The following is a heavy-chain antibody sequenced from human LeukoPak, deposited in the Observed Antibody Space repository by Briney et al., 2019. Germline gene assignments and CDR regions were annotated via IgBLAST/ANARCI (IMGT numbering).Heavy chain of an antibody. CDR2: IIPIFGTA. D-gene: IGHD2/OR15-2a*01. V-gene: IGHV1-69*13. CDR3: ARDFVSHYGMDV. CDR1: GGTFSSYA. Sequence: ASVNVSCKASGGTFSSYAISWVRQAPGQGLEWMGGIIPIFGTANYAQKFQGRVTITADESTSTAYMELSSLRSEDTAVYYCARDFVSHYGMDVWGQGTTVTVSS. J-gene: IGHJ6*02.